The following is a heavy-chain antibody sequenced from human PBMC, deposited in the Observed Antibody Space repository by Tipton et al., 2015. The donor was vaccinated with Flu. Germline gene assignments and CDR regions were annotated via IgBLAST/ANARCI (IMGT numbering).Heavy chain of an antibody. D-gene: IGHD1-26*01. CDR1: GDSLSSYY. V-gene: IGHV4-59*01. Sequence: TLSLTCTVSGDSLSSYYWSWIRQSPGKGLEWIGQVYSSGTTNYSPSLKSRVTISLDRSKNQFSLNLKSITTADTAVFYCARGGWEPHGGWFDPWGQGILVTVS. CDR3: ARGGWEPHGGWFDP. CDR2: VYSSGTT. J-gene: IGHJ5*02.